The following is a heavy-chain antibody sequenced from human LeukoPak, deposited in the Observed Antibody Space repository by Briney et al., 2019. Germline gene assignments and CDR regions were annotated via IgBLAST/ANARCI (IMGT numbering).Heavy chain of an antibody. CDR1: GGTFSSYA. Sequence: ASVKVSCKASGGTFSSYAISWVRQAPGQGLEWMGGIIPIFGTANYAQKFQGRVTITADESTSTAYMELSSLRSEDTAVYYCARHGYCSGGSCYSDYWGQGTLVTVSS. D-gene: IGHD2-15*01. CDR3: ARHGYCSGGSCYSDY. CDR2: IIPIFGTA. V-gene: IGHV1-69*01. J-gene: IGHJ4*02.